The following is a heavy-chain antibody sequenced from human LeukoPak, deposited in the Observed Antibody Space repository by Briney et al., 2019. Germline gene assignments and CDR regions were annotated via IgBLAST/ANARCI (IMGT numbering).Heavy chain of an antibody. J-gene: IGHJ4*02. CDR1: GFAFSGFA. Sequence: GGSLRLSCSASGFAFSGFAMGWVRQAPGKGLEWVSSISGSGGNTYYADSVEGRFTVSRDNSKNTPYLQMNSLRAEDTALYYCARGRVGDYVPSRFDYWGQGTLVTVSS. CDR3: ARGRVGDYVPSRFDY. V-gene: IGHV3-23*01. D-gene: IGHD4-17*01. CDR2: ISGSGGNT.